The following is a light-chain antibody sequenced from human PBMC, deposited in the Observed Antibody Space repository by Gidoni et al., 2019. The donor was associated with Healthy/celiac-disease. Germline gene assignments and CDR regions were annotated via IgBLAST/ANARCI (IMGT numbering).Light chain of an antibody. J-gene: IGKJ1*01. CDR2: YAS. Sequence: DIQMTQSPSSLSASVGDRVTITCKESQDISNYLNWYQQKPGKAPKLLIYYASNLETGVPSRFSGSGSGTDFTVTISSLQAEDIATYYCQQYDNLPRTFGQGTKVEIK. CDR3: QQYDNLPRT. V-gene: IGKV1-33*01. CDR1: QDISNY.